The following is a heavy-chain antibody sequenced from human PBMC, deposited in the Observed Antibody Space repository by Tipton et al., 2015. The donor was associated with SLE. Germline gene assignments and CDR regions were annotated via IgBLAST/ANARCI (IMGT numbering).Heavy chain of an antibody. CDR3: TKETAGGYWYFDL. CDR1: GFTFNNYA. V-gene: IGHV3-23*01. J-gene: IGHJ2*01. Sequence: GSLRLSCAASGFTFNNYAMTWVRQAPGKGLEWVSTVSTDGSTTSYADSVKGRFTVSRDKSKNTLYLQMSSLGAEDSAVYYCTKETAGGYWYFDLWGRGTLVTVSS. CDR2: VSTDGSTT. D-gene: IGHD4-23*01.